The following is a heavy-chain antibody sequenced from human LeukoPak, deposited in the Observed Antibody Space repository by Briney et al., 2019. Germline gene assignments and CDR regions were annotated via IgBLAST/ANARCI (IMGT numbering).Heavy chain of an antibody. CDR2: FIPIFGTA. J-gene: IGHJ5*02. CDR1: GGTFSSYA. V-gene: IGHV1-69*05. CDR3: ARSPYYYDSSGYYWFDP. Sequence: SVKVSCKASGGTFSSYAISWVRQAPGQGLEWMGGFIPIFGTANYAQKFQGRVTITTDESTSTAYMELSSLRSEDTAVYYCARSPYYYDSSGYYWFDPWGQGTLVTVSS. D-gene: IGHD3-22*01.